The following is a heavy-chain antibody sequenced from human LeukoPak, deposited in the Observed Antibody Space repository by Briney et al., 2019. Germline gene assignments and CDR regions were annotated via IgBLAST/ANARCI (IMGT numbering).Heavy chain of an antibody. V-gene: IGHV4-39*01. CDR2: IYYSGST. CDR3: ARVSEDYYDSSGYRLDY. D-gene: IGHD3-22*01. CDR1: GGSVSSSSSY. Sequence: SETLSLTCTVSGGSVSSSSSYWGWIRQPPGKGLEWIGSIYYSGSTYFNPSLKSRVTISVDTSKNQFSLKLSSVTAADTAVYYCARVSEDYYDSSGYRLDYWGQGTLVTVSS. J-gene: IGHJ4*02.